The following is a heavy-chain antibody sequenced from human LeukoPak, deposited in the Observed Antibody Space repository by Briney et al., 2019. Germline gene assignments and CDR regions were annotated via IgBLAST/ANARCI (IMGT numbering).Heavy chain of an antibody. CDR1: GFTFSTYA. J-gene: IGHJ4*02. CDR3: AKSPVSSCRGSFCYPFDY. CDR2: ISGSDDGT. Sequence: TGGSLRLSCAASGFTFSTYAMSWVRQIPGKGLEWVSAISGSDDGTYYADSVKGRFTISRDNSRNTLYLQMNTLRAEDTAVYFRAKSPVSSCRGSFCYPFDYWGQGNLVTVSS. V-gene: IGHV3-23*01. D-gene: IGHD2-15*01.